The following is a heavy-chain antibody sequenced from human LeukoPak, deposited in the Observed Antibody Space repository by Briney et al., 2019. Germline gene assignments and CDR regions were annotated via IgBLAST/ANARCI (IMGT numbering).Heavy chain of an antibody. CDR3: ARERSGSYILAGMDV. J-gene: IGHJ6*02. CDR2: IYYSGST. D-gene: IGHD3-10*01. Sequence: SETLSLTCTVSGGSISSYYWSWIRQPPGKGLEWVGYIYYSGSTNYNPSLKSRVTISVDTSKNQFSLKLSPVTAADTAVYYCARERSGSYILAGMDVWGQGTTVTVSS. CDR1: GGSISSYY. V-gene: IGHV4-59*01.